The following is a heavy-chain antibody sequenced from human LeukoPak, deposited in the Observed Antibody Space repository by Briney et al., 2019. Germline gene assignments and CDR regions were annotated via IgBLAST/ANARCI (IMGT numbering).Heavy chain of an antibody. J-gene: IGHJ4*02. D-gene: IGHD6-19*01. CDR2: IVPSFGTT. CDR1: LGTFSRLA. CDR3: ASPTSCLAGTGLHFDF. Sequence: GSSVTVTFMSCLGTFSRLAISGLRQAPALGREWMGRIVPSFGTTNYAQNFQGRVTIAADKSTSTAYMELSSLKSEDTAIYFCASPTSCLAGTGLHFDFWGQGTLVTVSS. V-gene: IGHV1-69*06.